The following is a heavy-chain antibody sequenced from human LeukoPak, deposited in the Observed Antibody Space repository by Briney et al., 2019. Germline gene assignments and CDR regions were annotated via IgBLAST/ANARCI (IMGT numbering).Heavy chain of an antibody. J-gene: IGHJ4*02. D-gene: IGHD6-13*01. CDR3: AKSGYSSSWYGDY. CDR2: ISGSGGST. CDR1: GFTFSSYA. V-gene: IGHV3-23*01. Sequence: GGSLRLSCAASGFTFSSYAMSWVRQAPGKGLEWVSAISGSGGSTYYANSVKGRFTISRDNSKNTLYLQMNSLRAEDTAVYYCAKSGYSSSWYGDYWGQGTLVTVSS.